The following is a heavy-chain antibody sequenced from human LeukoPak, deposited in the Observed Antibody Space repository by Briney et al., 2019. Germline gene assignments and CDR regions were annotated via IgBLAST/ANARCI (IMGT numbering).Heavy chain of an antibody. Sequence: GESLKISCKGSGYSFTSYWIAWVRQMAGKGLEWMGIIYPGDSDTRYSPSFQGQVTISADKSISTAYLQWSSLKASDTAMYYCAREGAEYCSSTSCSGDAFDIWGQGTMVTVSS. J-gene: IGHJ3*02. CDR1: GYSFTSYW. CDR2: IYPGDSDT. V-gene: IGHV5-51*01. D-gene: IGHD2-2*01. CDR3: AREGAEYCSSTSCSGDAFDI.